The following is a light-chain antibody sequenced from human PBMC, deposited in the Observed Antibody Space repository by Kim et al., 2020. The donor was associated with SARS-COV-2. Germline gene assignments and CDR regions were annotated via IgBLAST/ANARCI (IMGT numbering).Light chain of an antibody. CDR2: AAS. CDR1: QGISSY. Sequence: SVGDSVTFTGRASQGISSYLAWYQQKPGTAPELLIYAASTLQIGVPSRFSGSGSGTDFTLTISSLQPEDFATYYCQQLNTYPRVTFGLGTRLEIK. CDR3: QQLNTYPRVT. V-gene: IGKV1-9*01. J-gene: IGKJ5*01.